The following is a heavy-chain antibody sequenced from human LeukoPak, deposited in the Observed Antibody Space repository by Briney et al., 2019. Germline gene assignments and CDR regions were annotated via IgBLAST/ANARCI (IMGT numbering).Heavy chain of an antibody. D-gene: IGHD3-16*01. CDR2: ISGSGGST. V-gene: IGHV3-23*01. J-gene: IGHJ4*02. CDR1: GFTFSSYA. Sequence: GGSLRLSCAASGFTFSSYAMSWVRQAPGKGLEWVSAISGSGGSTYYADSVKGRFTISRDNSKNTLYLQMNSLRAEDTAVYYCAKDGGPYYDYVMNDYWRQGTLVTVSS. CDR3: AKDGGPYYDYVMNDY.